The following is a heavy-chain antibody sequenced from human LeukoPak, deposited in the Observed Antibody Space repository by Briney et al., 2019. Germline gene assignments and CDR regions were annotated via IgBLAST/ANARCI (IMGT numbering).Heavy chain of an antibody. J-gene: IGHJ6*04. V-gene: IGHV1-69*13. CDR1: GGTFSSYA. CDR2: IFPIFGTA. D-gene: IGHD3-10*01. Sequence: SAKVSCKASGGTFSSYAISWVRQAPGQGLEWMGGIFPIFGTANYAQKFQGRVTITADESTSTAYMELSSLRSEDTAVYYCASEYYYGSGSYYKESYYYGMDVWGKGTTVTVSS. CDR3: ASEYYYGSGSYYKESYYYGMDV.